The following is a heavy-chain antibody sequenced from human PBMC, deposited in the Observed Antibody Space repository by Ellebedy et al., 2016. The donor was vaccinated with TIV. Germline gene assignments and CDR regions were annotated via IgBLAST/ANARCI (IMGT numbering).Heavy chain of an antibody. D-gene: IGHD2-21*02. V-gene: IGHV1-69*13. J-gene: IGHJ4*02. CDR2: IIPIFGTA. CDR1: GGPFRNFE. CDR3: ARGPGDFHSSDY. Sequence: ASVKVSCKASGGPFRNFEISWVRQAPGQGLEWMGGIIPIFGTANYAQKFQGRVTITADESTSTAYMELSSLTSEDSAVYYCARGPGDFHSSDYWGQGTLVTVSS.